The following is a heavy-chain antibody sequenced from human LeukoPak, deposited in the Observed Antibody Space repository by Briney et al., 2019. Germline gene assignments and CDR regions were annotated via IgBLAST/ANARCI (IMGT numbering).Heavy chain of an antibody. J-gene: IGHJ4*02. Sequence: GTSLRLSCAVSGFTMKNFGMHWVRQAPGKGLEWVAVIWYDGSQRHYIDSVKGRFAISRENSMNTLSLEMSGLRVEDTAVYYCVREADMNYNFENSFYFDSWGQGALVIVSS. CDR3: VREADMNYNFENSFYFDS. V-gene: IGHV3-33*01. CDR1: GFTMKNFG. CDR2: IWYDGSQR. D-gene: IGHD3-3*01.